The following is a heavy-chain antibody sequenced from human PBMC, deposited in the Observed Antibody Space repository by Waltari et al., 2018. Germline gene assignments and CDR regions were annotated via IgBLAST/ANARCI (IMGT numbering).Heavy chain of an antibody. Sequence: QLQLQESGPGLVKPSETLSLTCTVPGGSISSSSYYWGWIRQPPGKGLEWIGSIYYSGSTYYNPSLKSRVTISVDTSKNQFSLKLSSVTAADTAVYYCARPEWELLYAFDIWGQGTMVTVSS. J-gene: IGHJ3*02. CDR2: IYYSGST. V-gene: IGHV4-39*01. D-gene: IGHD1-26*01. CDR3: ARPEWELLYAFDI. CDR1: GGSISSSSYY.